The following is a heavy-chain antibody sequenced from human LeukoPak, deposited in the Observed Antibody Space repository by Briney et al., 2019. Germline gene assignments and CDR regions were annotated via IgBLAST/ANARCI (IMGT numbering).Heavy chain of an antibody. CDR2: TFPGDTDT. CDR3: ARAFSFDDGEP. Sequence: GESLKISCQGSGYTFTQYWIGWVRQMPGKGLEWMGFTFPGDTDTRYSPSFFGQVTISADQSINTVYLHWSSLKVSDTAMYYCARAFSFDDGEPWGQGTLVTVSS. CDR1: GYTFTQYW. V-gene: IGHV5-51*01. J-gene: IGHJ5*02. D-gene: IGHD3-10*01.